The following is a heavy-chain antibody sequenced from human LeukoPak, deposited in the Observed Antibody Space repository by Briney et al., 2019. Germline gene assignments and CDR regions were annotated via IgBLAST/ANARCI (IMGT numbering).Heavy chain of an antibody. CDR2: IKQDGSAK. V-gene: IGHV3-7*01. J-gene: IGHJ6*03. CDR1: GFTFSNYW. CDR3: ARDGGSGSYRFYYYYHMDV. D-gene: IGHD3-10*01. Sequence: PGGSLRLSCAASGFTFSNYWMSWVRQAPGKGLEWVANIKQDGSAKNYVDSVKGRFTVSRDNAKSSLYLQMNSLRAEDTAVYYCARDGGSGSYRFYYYYHMDVWGKGTTVTVSS.